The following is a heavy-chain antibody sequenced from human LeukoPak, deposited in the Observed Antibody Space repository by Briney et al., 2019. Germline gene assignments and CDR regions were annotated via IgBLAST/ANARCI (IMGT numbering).Heavy chain of an antibody. CDR1: GGTFSSNA. Sequence: GASVKVSCKASGGTFSSNAISWVRQAPGQGLEWMGWIIPIFGTANYAQKFQGRVTITADKSTSTAYMELSSLRSEDTAVYYCASPTIFSRDGYNFVYWGQGTLVTVSS. D-gene: IGHD5-24*01. CDR2: IIPIFGTA. CDR3: ASPTIFSRDGYNFVY. V-gene: IGHV1-69*06. J-gene: IGHJ4*02.